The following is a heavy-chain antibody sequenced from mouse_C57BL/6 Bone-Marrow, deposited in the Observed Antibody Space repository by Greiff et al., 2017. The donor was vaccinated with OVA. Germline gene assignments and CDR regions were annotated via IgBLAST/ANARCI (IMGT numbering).Heavy chain of an antibody. D-gene: IGHD1-1*01. CDR3: ARGPGGSSLYYAMDY. CDR2: IDPEDGET. J-gene: IGHJ4*01. CDR1: GYTFTDYY. V-gene: IGHV14-2*01. Sequence: EVQGVESGPVLVKPGASVKMSCKASGYTFTDYYMHWVKQRTEQGLEWIGRIDPEDGETKYAPKFQGKATITADTSSNTAYLQLSSLTSEDTAVYYCARGPGGSSLYYAMDYWGQGTSVTVSS.